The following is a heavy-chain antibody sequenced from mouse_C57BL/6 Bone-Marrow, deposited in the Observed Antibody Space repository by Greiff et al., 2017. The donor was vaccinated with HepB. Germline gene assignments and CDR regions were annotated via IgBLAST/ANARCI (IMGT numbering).Heavy chain of an antibody. D-gene: IGHD1-1*01. CDR1: GFTFSDFY. CDR3: AREYYGSSYWYFDV. V-gene: IGHV7-1*01. Sequence: EVKVVESGGGLVQSGRSLRLSCATSGFTFSDFYMEWVRQAPGKGLEWIAASRNKANDYTTEYSASVKGRFIVSRDTSQCILYLQMNALRAEDTAIYYCAREYYGSSYWYFDVWGTGTTVTVSS. CDR2: SRNKANDYTT. J-gene: IGHJ1*03.